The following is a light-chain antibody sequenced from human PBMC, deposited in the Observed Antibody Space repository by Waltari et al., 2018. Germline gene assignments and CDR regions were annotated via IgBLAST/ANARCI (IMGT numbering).Light chain of an antibody. CDR3: AAWDDSLSGWV. V-gene: IGLV1-47*01. CDR1: NSTIPPNY. Sequence: QSVLTQPPSASGPPGHTVPLPCSGSNSTIPPNYACWYQQVPETAPNPLLYRNNQRPSGVPDRFSGSKSSTSASLAISGLRSEDEADYYCAAWDDSLSGWVFGGGTKLTVL. J-gene: IGLJ3*02. CDR2: RNN.